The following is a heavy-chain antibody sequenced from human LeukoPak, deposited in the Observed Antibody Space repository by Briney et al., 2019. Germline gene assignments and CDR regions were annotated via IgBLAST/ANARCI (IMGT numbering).Heavy chain of an antibody. V-gene: IGHV4-59*01. CDR3: ARAYSRNDYYYYYMDV. CDR1: GGSISSYY. J-gene: IGHJ6*03. D-gene: IGHD6-13*01. CDR2: IYYSGGT. Sequence: PSETLSLTCTVSGGSISSYYWSWIRQPPGKGLEWIGYIYYSGGTNYNPSLKGRVTISVDTSKNQFSLKLSSVTAADTAVYYCARAYSRNDYYYYYMDVWGKGTTVTVSS.